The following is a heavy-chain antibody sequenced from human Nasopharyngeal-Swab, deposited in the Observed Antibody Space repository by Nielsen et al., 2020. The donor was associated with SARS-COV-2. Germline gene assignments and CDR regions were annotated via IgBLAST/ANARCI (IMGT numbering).Heavy chain of an antibody. J-gene: IGHJ1*01. Sequence: GGSLRLSCAASGFTFSSYAMSWVRQAPGKGLEWVSTISDRGDRTYYADSVKGRFTISRDSSKNTLHLQMNTLRAEDTVLYYCAKVFVNYYGSEQYFPHWGQGTLVTVSS. CDR1: GFTFSSYA. CDR2: ISDRGDRT. V-gene: IGHV3-23*01. D-gene: IGHD3-10*01. CDR3: AKVFVNYYGSEQYFPH.